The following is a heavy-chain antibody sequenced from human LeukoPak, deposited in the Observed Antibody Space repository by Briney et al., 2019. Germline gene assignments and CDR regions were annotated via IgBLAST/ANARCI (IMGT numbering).Heavy chain of an antibody. Sequence: GRSLRLSCAASGFTFDDYAMHWVRQAPGKGLEWVSGISWNSGSIGYADSVKGRFTISRDNAKNSLYLQMNSLRAEDTAVYYCARGGDKDYWGQGTLVTVSS. CDR1: GFTFDDYA. D-gene: IGHD3-10*01. CDR2: ISWNSGSI. J-gene: IGHJ4*02. CDR3: ARGGDKDY. V-gene: IGHV3-9*01.